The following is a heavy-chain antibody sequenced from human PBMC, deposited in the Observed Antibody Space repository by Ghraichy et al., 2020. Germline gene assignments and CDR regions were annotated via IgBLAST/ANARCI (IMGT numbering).Heavy chain of an antibody. D-gene: IGHD4-23*01. Sequence: GGSLRLSCVGSGFTFSSYSMNWVRQSPGKGLEWLSYMTSSSRTIFYSDSVKGRFTISRDNAQNSLHLQMNSLRDEDTAVYYCARGSTVVRFFYYDGMDVWGQGTTVTVSS. CDR3: ARGSTVVRFFYYDGMDV. CDR1: GFTFSSYS. V-gene: IGHV3-48*02. J-gene: IGHJ6*02. CDR2: MTSSSRTI.